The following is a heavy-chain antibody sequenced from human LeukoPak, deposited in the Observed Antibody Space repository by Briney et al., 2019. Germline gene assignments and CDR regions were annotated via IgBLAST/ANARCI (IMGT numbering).Heavy chain of an antibody. CDR3: ARGDSSGYYSRIFDY. CDR2: IKQDGSEK. J-gene: IGHJ4*02. CDR1: GFTFSSYW. Sequence: GGSLRLSCAASGFTFSSYWMSWVRQAPGKGLEWVANIKQDGSEKYYVDSAKGRFTISRDNAKNSLYLQMNSLRAEDTAVYYCARGDSSGYYSRIFDYWGQGTLVTVSS. D-gene: IGHD3-22*01. V-gene: IGHV3-7*01.